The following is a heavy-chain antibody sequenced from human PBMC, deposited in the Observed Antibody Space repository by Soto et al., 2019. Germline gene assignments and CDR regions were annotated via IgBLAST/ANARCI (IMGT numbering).Heavy chain of an antibody. D-gene: IGHD4-17*01. CDR3: AREAQTMTTVTTLSWFDP. J-gene: IGHJ5*02. Sequence: GGSLRLSCAASGFTFSSYWMSWVRQAPGRGLEWVANIKQDGSEKYYVDSVKGRFTISRDNAKNSLYLQMNSLRAEDTAVYYCAREAQTMTTVTTLSWFDPWGQGTLVTVSS. CDR2: IKQDGSEK. V-gene: IGHV3-7*01. CDR1: GFTFSSYW.